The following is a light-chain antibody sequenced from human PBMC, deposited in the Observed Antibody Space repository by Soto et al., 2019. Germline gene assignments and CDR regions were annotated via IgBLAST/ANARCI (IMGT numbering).Light chain of an antibody. J-gene: IGKJ4*01. Sequence: DIQLTQSPSFLSASIGDRVTITCRASQDFSTYLAWYQKKPGEAPKLLIYVASTLHSGLPSRFSGSGSGTEFTLTISSLQPEDFATYYCQQLNSFPLTFGGGTKVDIK. CDR3: QQLNSFPLT. V-gene: IGKV1-9*01. CDR2: VAS. CDR1: QDFSTY.